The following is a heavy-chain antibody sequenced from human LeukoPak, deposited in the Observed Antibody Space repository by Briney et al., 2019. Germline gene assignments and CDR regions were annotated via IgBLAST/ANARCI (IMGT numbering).Heavy chain of an antibody. Sequence: PGGSLRLSCAASGFTFSSYGMHWVRQAPGKGLEWVAVISYDGSNKYYADSVKGRFTISRDNSKNTLYLQMNSLRAENTAVYYCAKAPETYGDYDLGGYWGQGTLVTVSS. J-gene: IGHJ4*02. CDR2: ISYDGSNK. CDR1: GFTFSSYG. CDR3: AKAPETYGDYDLGGY. D-gene: IGHD4-17*01. V-gene: IGHV3-30*18.